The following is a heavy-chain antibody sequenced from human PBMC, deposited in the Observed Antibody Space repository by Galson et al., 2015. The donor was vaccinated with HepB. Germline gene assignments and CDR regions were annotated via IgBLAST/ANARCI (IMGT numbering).Heavy chain of an antibody. CDR3: AGAYCGGDCYFLDY. Sequence: WVRQAPGKGLEWVAVISYDGSNKYYADSVKGRFTISRDNSKNTLYLQMNSLRAEDTAVYYCAGAYCGGDCYFLDYWGQGTLVTVSS. J-gene: IGHJ4*02. CDR2: ISYDGSNK. D-gene: IGHD2-21*02. V-gene: IGHV3-30*03.